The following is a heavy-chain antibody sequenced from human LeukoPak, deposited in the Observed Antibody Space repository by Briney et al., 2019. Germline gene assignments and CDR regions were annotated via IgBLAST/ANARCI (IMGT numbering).Heavy chain of an antibody. D-gene: IGHD5-12*01. V-gene: IGHV4-4*09. J-gene: IGHJ3*02. Sequence: SETLSLTCTVSGGSISSYYWSWIRQPPGKGLEWIGYIYTSGSTNYNPSLKSRVTISVDTSKNQFSLKLSSVTAADTAVYYCARSGYAQGAFDIWGQGTMVTVSS. CDR1: GGSISSYY. CDR2: IYTSGST. CDR3: ARSGYAQGAFDI.